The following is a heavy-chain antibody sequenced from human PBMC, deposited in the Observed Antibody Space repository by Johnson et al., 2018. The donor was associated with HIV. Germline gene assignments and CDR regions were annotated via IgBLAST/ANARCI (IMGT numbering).Heavy chain of an antibody. J-gene: IGHJ3*02. D-gene: IGHD1-14*01. CDR2: ISGSGGST. CDR1: GFTFSNAW. CDR3: AKGMNLDAFDI. V-gene: IGHV3-23*04. Sequence: VQLVESGGGLVKPAGSLRLSCAASGFTFSNAWMNWVRQAPGKGLEWVSAISGSGGSTYYADSVKGRFTISRDNSKNTLYLQMNSLRAEDTAVYYCAKGMNLDAFDIWGQGTMVTVSS.